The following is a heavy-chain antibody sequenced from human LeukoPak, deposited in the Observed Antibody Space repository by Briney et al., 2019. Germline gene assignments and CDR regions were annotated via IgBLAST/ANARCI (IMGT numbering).Heavy chain of an antibody. Sequence: GESLYISCKCSGYSFTSYWIAWVRQLPGKGLEWMGIIYPGDSDTGYSSSMRGQVTISADNTITTAYLQWSSLRASDTAMYYCARPANRGDAFDIWGRGTMVTVSS. J-gene: IGHJ3*02. V-gene: IGHV5-51*01. CDR1: GYSFTSYW. D-gene: IGHD2/OR15-2a*01. CDR2: IYPGDSDT. CDR3: ARPANRGDAFDI.